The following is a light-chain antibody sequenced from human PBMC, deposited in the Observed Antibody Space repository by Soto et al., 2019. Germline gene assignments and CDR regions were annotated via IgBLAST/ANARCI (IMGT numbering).Light chain of an antibody. CDR3: CSYTSSSTLL. CDR2: AVS. CDR1: NSDVGGYNF. J-gene: IGLJ1*01. V-gene: IGLV2-11*01. Sequence: QSALTQPRSVSGSPGQSVTISCTGTNSDVGGYNFVSWYQQLPGKAPKLMISAVSQRPSGVPDRFSGSKSGNTASLTISGLQADDEADYFCCSYTSSSTLLFGTGTKLTVL.